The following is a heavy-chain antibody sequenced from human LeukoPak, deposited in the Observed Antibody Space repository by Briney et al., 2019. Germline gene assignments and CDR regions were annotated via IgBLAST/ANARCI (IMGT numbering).Heavy chain of an antibody. CDR2: IKQDGSEK. V-gene: IGHV3-7*01. D-gene: IGHD3-10*01. CDR3: SSRGVGFGEFGAPI. CDR1: GFTFTKYW. J-gene: IGHJ4*02. Sequence: GDSLRLSCAASGFTFTKYWMTWVRQAPGKGLEWVANIKQDGSEKNYVDSVKGRFTISRDNAKNSLYLQMNSLRVEDTAVYYCSSRGVGFGEFGAPIWGQGTLVTVSS.